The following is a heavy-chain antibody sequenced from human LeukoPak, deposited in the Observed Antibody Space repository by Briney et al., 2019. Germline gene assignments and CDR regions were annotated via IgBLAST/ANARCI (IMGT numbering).Heavy chain of an antibody. CDR3: ARQPLLLWFGGWFDP. J-gene: IGHJ5*02. Sequence: SETLSLTCTVSDGSISSYYWSWIRQPAGKGLEWIGRIYTSGSTNYNPSLKSRVTMSVDTSKNQFSLKLSSVTAADTAVYYCARQPLLLWFGGWFDPWGQGTLVTVSS. D-gene: IGHD3-10*01. CDR1: DGSISSYY. CDR2: IYTSGST. V-gene: IGHV4-4*07.